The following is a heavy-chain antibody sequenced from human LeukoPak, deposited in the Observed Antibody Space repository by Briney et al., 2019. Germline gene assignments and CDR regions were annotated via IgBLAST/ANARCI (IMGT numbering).Heavy chain of an antibody. Sequence: PGGSLRLSCAASGSTFSSHWTHWVRQAPGKGLVWVSRINSDGSSTSYADSVKGRFTISRDNAKNTLYLQMNSLRAEDTAVYYCARGRVGATFDYWGQGTLVTVSS. V-gene: IGHV3-74*01. CDR2: INSDGSST. CDR1: GSTFSSHW. J-gene: IGHJ4*02. CDR3: ARGRVGATFDY. D-gene: IGHD1-26*01.